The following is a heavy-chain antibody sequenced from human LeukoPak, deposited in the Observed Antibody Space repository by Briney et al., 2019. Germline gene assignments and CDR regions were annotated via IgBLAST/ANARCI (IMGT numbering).Heavy chain of an antibody. CDR3: ARATYYYDSSGYYVDY. CDR2: IYYSGST. D-gene: IGHD3-22*01. V-gene: IGHV4-31*03. CDR1: GGSISGGGYY. J-gene: IGHJ4*02. Sequence: SSEPLSFTCTVSGGSISGGGYYWSWIRQHTGKGLEWLGYIYYSGSTYYNPSLNSRVTISVDTSKNQFSLKLSSVTAADTAVYYCARATYYYDSSGYYVDYWGQGTLVTVSS.